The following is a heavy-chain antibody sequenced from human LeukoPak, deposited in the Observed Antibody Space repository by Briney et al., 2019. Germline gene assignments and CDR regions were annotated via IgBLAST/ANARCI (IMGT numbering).Heavy chain of an antibody. CDR2: IDGSGDTT. Sequence: GGSLRLSCAASGFTFSFYAINWVRQAPGKGLEWVSAIDGSGDTTYYADSVKGRFTISRDNSKNTLYLQMNSLRAEDTALYYCAKRVHNSSYYAAFDCWGQGTLVTVSS. V-gene: IGHV3-23*01. D-gene: IGHD1-26*01. J-gene: IGHJ4*02. CDR3: AKRVHNSSYYAAFDC. CDR1: GFTFSFYA.